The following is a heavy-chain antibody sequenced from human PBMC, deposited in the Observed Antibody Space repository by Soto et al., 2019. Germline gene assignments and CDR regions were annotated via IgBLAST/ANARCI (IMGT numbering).Heavy chain of an antibody. J-gene: IGHJ4*02. V-gene: IGHV1-69*13. Sequence: SVKVSCKASGGTFSSHSINWGRQAPGQGLEWMGGVISLFGTANYAHNFKGRVTITADQSTSTAYMELNSLRSDDTAVYYCAREVGYGDFSAALLDWGQGTLVTVSS. D-gene: IGHD4-17*01. CDR2: VISLFGTA. CDR3: AREVGYGDFSAALLD. CDR1: GGTFSSHS.